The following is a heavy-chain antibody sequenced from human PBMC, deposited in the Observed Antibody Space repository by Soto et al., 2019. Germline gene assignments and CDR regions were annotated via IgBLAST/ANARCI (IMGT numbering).Heavy chain of an antibody. CDR3: ARIGDGNQRPFDY. V-gene: IGHV1-69*01. CDR2: IIPVFNSA. D-gene: IGHD6-25*01. Sequence: QVRLVQSGAEVKKPGSSVKVSCKASGYTFSSYTINWVRQAPGQGLELMGGIIPVFNSATYAQKFQGRVTITADESKSTAYLELRSLRSEDTAVYYCARIGDGNQRPFDYWGQGTLVTVSS. J-gene: IGHJ4*02. CDR1: GYTFSSYT.